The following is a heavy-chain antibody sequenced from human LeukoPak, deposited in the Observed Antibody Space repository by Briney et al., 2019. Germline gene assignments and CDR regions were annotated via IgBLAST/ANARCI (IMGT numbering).Heavy chain of an antibody. D-gene: IGHD3-3*01. V-gene: IGHV1-69*05. CDR1: RGTFSSYA. CDR2: IIPIFGTA. J-gene: IGHJ6*03. Sequence: SVKVSCKASRGTFSSYAISWVRQAPGRGVEWMGGIIPIFGTANYAQKFQGRVTITTDESTSTAYMELSSLRSEDTAVYYCARGGIHDFWSGTHRNYYYYYYIDVWGKGTTVTVSS. CDR3: ARGGIHDFWSGTHRNYYYYYYIDV.